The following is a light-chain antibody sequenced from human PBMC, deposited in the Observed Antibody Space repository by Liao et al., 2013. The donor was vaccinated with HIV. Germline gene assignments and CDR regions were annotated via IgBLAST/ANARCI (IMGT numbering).Light chain of an antibody. CDR1: QLFDQS. J-gene: IGLJ1*01. V-gene: IGLV3-1*01. CDR2: HNN. CDR3: QTWDTTTSV. Sequence: SYELTQPPSLSVSPGQTAHITCTGAQLFDQSAFWYQQRPGQSPVLVIYHNNKRPSGIPERFSGSKSGITATLTITGTQAMDEADYYCQTWDTTTSVFGPGTKVTVL.